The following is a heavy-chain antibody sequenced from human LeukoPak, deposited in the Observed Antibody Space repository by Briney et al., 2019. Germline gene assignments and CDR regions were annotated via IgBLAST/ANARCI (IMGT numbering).Heavy chain of an antibody. CDR3: TPRIAVACSLDY. V-gene: IGHV3-15*01. CDR2: IKSKTDGGTT. D-gene: IGHD6-19*01. CDR1: GFTFSNAW. J-gene: IGHJ4*02. Sequence: GGSLRISYAASGFTFSNAWMSWVRQAPGKGLEWVGRIKSKTDGGTTDYAAPVKGRFTISRDDSKNTLNLQMNSLKTEDTAVYNCTPRIAVACSLDYWGQGTLVTVSS.